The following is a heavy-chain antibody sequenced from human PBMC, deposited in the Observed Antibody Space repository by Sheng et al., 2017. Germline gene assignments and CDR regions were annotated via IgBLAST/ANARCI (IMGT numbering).Heavy chain of an antibody. V-gene: IGHV3-30*03. J-gene: IGHJ4*02. CDR2: ISYDGSNK. Sequence: QVQLVESGGGVVQPGRSLRLSCAASGFTFSNYGMHWVRQAPGKGLEWVAVISYDGSNKYYVDSVKGRFTISRDNSKNTLYLQMNSLRAEDTAVYYCATPGYCSSTTCYNYFDFWGQGTLVTVSS. CDR1: GFTFSNYG. D-gene: IGHD2-2*02. CDR3: ATPGYCSSTTCYNYFDF.